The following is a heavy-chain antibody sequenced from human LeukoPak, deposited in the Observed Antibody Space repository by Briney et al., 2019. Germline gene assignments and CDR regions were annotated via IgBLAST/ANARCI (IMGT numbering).Heavy chain of an antibody. CDR1: GGSISSYY. J-gene: IGHJ5*02. D-gene: IGHD3-16*01. CDR2: IYYSGST. Sequence: PSGTLSLTCTVSGGSISSYYWSWIRQPPGKGLEWIGYIYYSGSTNYNPSLKSRVTISVDTSKNQFSLKLSSVTAADTAVYYCARERGKGNWFDPWGQGTLVTVSS. V-gene: IGHV4-59*01. CDR3: ARERGKGNWFDP.